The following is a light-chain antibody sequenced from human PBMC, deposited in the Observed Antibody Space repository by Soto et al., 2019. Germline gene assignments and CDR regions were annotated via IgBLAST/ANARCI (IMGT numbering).Light chain of an antibody. J-gene: IGKJ1*01. CDR1: QSISPY. V-gene: IGKV1-39*01. CDR3: QQSYSTPWT. CDR2: AAS. Sequence: IQVTQSRSSLSASVFDSVIFTCRAIQSISPYINCHQQKRRXXPXLXXYAASSLQSGGPPSFSGSGSATDFTLTISSLQPEDFATYYCQQSYSTPWTFGQGTKVDIK.